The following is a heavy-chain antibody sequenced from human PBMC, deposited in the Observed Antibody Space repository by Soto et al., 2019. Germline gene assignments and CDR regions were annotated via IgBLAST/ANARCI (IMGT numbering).Heavy chain of an antibody. D-gene: IGHD4-17*01. V-gene: IGHV3-21*01. CDR2: ISSRSAHM. Sequence: GSLRLSCAASGFGLISYSMDWVRQAPGKGLEWVSSISSRSAHMYYADSVRGRFAISRDDAKNSLYLQMSSLRDEDTAVYFCARRAATTYNYLDFWGQGTLVTVSS. J-gene: IGHJ4*02. CDR3: ARRAATTYNYLDF. CDR1: GFGLISYS.